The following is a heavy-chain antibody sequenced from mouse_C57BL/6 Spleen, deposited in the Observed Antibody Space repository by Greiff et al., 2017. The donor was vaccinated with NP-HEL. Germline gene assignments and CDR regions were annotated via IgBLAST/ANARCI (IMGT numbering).Heavy chain of an antibody. CDR3: ARLGELQFAY. J-gene: IGHJ3*01. D-gene: IGHD2-1*01. CDR2: IDPSDSYP. CDR1: GYTFTSYW. Sequence: QVQLQQPGAELVMPGASVKLSCKASGYTFTSYWMHWVKQRPGQGLEWIGEIDPSDSYPNYNQKFKGKSTLTVDKSSSTAYMQLSSLTSEDSAVYYCARLGELQFAYWGQGTLVTVSA. V-gene: IGHV1-69*01.